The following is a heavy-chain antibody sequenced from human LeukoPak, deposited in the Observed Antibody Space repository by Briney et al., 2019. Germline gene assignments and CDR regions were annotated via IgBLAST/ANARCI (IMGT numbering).Heavy chain of an antibody. V-gene: IGHV3-33*01. CDR3: ARDRLEWYNWNKDGFDP. J-gene: IGHJ5*02. CDR2: MKYDRSNK. D-gene: IGHD1/OR15-1a*01. Sequence: GESLRLSCAASGFTFSSYGMHWGRQAPGKGLEWVADMKYDRSNKYYADSVKGRFTISTDNSKNTLYLQMNSLRAEDTAVYYCARDRLEWYNWNKDGFDPWGQGTLVTVSS. CDR1: GFTFSSYG.